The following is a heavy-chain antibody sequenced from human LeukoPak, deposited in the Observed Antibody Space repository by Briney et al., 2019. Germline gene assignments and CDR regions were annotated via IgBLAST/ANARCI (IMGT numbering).Heavy chain of an antibody. J-gene: IGHJ3*02. CDR1: GASISSYY. CDR3: ASIAAAGGIHI. V-gene: IGHV4-59*08. CDR2: IYYSGST. Sequence: SETLSLTCTVSGASISSYYWTWNRQPPGKGLEWIGHIYYSGSTNYNPSLKSRVTISVDTSKNQFSLRLNSVTAADTAVYYCASIAAAGGIHIWGQGTMVTVSS. D-gene: IGHD6-13*01.